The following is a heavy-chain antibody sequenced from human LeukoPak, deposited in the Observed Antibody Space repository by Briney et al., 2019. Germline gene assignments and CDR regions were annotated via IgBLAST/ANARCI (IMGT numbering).Heavy chain of an antibody. J-gene: IGHJ4*02. CDR3: VGKVTGSGSYYPPDFDY. V-gene: IGHV3-23*01. CDR1: GFTSSSYA. CDR2: ISGSGGST. D-gene: IGHD3-10*01. Sequence: GGSLRLSCAASGFTSSSYAMSWVRQAPGKGLEWVSAISGSGGSTYYADSVKGRFTISRDNSKNTLYLQVNSLRAEDTAVYYCVGKVTGSGSYYPPDFDYWGQGTLVTVSS.